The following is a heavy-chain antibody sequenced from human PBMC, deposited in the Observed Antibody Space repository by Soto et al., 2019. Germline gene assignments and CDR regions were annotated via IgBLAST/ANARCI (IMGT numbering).Heavy chain of an antibody. J-gene: IGHJ3*02. CDR3: ARVWGGAFDI. D-gene: IGHD3-10*01. CDR1: GGSISSYY. CDR2: IYYSGST. V-gene: IGHV4-59*01. Sequence: PSETLSLTCTVSGGSISSYYWNCIRQSPGKGLEWIGYIYYSGSTNYNPSLKSRVTISVDTSKNQFSLKLSSVTAADTAVYYCARVWGGAFDIWGQGTMVTVSS.